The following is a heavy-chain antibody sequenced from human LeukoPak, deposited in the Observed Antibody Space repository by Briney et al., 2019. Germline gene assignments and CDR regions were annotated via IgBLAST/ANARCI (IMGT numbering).Heavy chain of an antibody. CDR2: INHSGST. CDR1: GGSFSGYY. Sequence: PSETLSLTCAVYGGSFSGYYWSWIRQPPGKGLEWIGEINHSGSTNYNPSLKSRVTISVDTSKNQFSLKLSSVTAADTAVYYCARHSTGYYGSGLDYWGQGTLVTVSS. D-gene: IGHD3-9*01. V-gene: IGHV4-34*01. CDR3: ARHSTGYYGSGLDY. J-gene: IGHJ4*02.